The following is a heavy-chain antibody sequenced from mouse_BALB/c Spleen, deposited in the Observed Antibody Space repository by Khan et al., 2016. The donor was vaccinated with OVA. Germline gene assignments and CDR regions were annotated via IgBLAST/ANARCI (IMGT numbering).Heavy chain of an antibody. D-gene: IGHD1-1*01. Sequence: EVELVQSGGDLVKPGGSLKLSCAASGFTFSTYGMSWVRQAPDKRLEWVATVSTGGGYTYYPDSLKGRFTISRDNAKNTPYLQMTGLRSEDTARFYCTRLDYYYDRGGFAYWGQGTLVTVSA. J-gene: IGHJ3*01. CDR1: GFTFSTYG. CDR2: VSTGGGYT. CDR3: TRLDYYYDRGGFAY. V-gene: IGHV5-6*01.